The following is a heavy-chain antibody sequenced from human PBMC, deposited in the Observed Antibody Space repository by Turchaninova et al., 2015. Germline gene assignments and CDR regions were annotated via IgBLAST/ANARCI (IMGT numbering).Heavy chain of an antibody. D-gene: IGHD4-17*01. J-gene: IGHJ4*02. CDR1: GYSISSDYY. CDR3: ARHGSTTLTYFDS. CDR2: FYHSGTF. Sequence: QVRLQESGPGLVKPSETLSLTCAVSGYSISSDYYWGWIRQPPGKGLEWLGTFYHSGTFYYNPSLNGRLTISADTSKNHFSLWLKSVTAADTAVYYCARHGSTTLTYFDSWGQGTLVTVSS. V-gene: IGHV4-38-2*01.